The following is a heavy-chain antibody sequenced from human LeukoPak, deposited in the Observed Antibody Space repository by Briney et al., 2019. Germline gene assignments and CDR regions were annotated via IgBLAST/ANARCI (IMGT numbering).Heavy chain of an antibody. V-gene: IGHV3-9*01. CDR3: ARRTYYYDSSGYYYFDY. J-gene: IGHJ4*02. CDR2: ISWNSGSI. D-gene: IGHD3-22*01. Sequence: QSGGSLRLSCAASGFTFDDYAMHWVRQAPGKGLEWVSGISWNSGSIGYADSVKGRFTISRDNAKNSLYLQMNSLRAEDTAVYYCARRTYYYDSSGYYYFDYWGQGTLVTVSS. CDR1: GFTFDDYA.